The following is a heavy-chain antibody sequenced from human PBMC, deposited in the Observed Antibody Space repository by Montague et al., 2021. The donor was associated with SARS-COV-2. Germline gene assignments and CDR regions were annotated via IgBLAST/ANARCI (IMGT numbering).Heavy chain of an antibody. V-gene: IGHV4-4*02. J-gene: IGHJ4*02. CDR1: GGSISSSNW. Sequence: SETLSLTCAVSGGSISSSNWWSWVRQPPGKGLEWIGEIYHSGSTNYNPSLKSRVTISVDKSENQFSLKLSSVTAADTAVYYCARDSSGWSRFDYRGQGTLVTVSS. D-gene: IGHD6-19*01. CDR2: IYHSGST. CDR3: ARDSSGWSRFDY.